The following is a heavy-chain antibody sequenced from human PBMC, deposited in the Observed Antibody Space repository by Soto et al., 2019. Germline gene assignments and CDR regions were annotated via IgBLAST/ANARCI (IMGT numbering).Heavy chain of an antibody. CDR1: GFTFDDYA. CDR2: ISWNSASI. Sequence: EVQLVESGGALVQPGRSLRLSCAASGFTFDDYAMHWVRQAPGKGPEWVSGISWNSASIGYADSVKGRFTISRDNANKSLYLQMNSLKAEDTAVYFCAKDFTTMVRMCDYWGQGTLVTVSS. J-gene: IGHJ4*02. V-gene: IGHV3-9*01. D-gene: IGHD5-18*01. CDR3: AKDFTTMVRMCDY.